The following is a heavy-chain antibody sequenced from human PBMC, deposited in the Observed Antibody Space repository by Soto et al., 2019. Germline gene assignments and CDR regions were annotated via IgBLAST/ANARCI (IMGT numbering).Heavy chain of an antibody. CDR3: AKDMYPYGDYIQGRYNWFDP. D-gene: IGHD4-17*01. V-gene: IGHV3-9*01. Sequence: GGSLRLSCAASGFTFDDYAMHWVRQAPGKGLEWVSGISWNSGSIGYADSVKGRFTISRDNAKNSLYLQMNSLRAEDTALYYCAKDMYPYGDYIQGRYNWFDPWGQGTLVTVSS. CDR1: GFTFDDYA. J-gene: IGHJ5*02. CDR2: ISWNSGSI.